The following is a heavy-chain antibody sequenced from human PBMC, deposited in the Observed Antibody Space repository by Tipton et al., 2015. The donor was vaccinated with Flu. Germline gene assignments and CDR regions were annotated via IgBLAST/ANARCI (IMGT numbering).Heavy chain of an antibody. Sequence: GSLRLSCAASGFTFSSYSMNWVRQAPGKGLEWVSSISSSSSYIYYADSVKGRFTISRDNAKNSLYLQMNSLRAEDTAVYYCARENQYCTNGVCYRGGHVWGQGTLVTVSS. CDR3: ARENQYCTNGVCYRGGHV. CDR2: ISSSSSYI. CDR1: GFTFSSYS. D-gene: IGHD2-8*01. V-gene: IGHV3-21*01. J-gene: IGHJ4*02.